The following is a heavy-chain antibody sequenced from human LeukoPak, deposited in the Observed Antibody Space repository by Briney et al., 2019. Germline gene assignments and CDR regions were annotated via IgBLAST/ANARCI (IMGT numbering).Heavy chain of an antibody. D-gene: IGHD2-2*01. V-gene: IGHV4-39*07. J-gene: IGHJ5*02. CDR1: GGSLSSSSYY. CDR2: IYYSGST. CDR3: ARDRGYCSSTSCLKRNWFDP. Sequence: SESLSLTCTVSGGSLSSSSYYWGWIRQPPGKGREWFGSIYYSGSTYYNPSLKSRVTISVDTSKNQFSLKLSSVTAADTAVYYCARDRGYCSSTSCLKRNWFDPWGQGTLVTVSS.